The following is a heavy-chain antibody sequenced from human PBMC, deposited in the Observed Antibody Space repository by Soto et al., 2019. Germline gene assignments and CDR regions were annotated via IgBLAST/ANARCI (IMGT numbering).Heavy chain of an antibody. J-gene: IGHJ4*02. CDR1: GYTFTSYA. CDR3: ANALGLYYFDY. D-gene: IGHD3-16*01. CDR2: INAGNGNT. Sequence: ASAEVSSKACGYTFTSYAMHWVRQAPGQRLEWMGWINAGNGNTKYSQKFQGRVTITRDTSASTAYMELSSLRSEDTAVYYCANALGLYYFDYWGQGTLVTVSS. V-gene: IGHV1-3*01.